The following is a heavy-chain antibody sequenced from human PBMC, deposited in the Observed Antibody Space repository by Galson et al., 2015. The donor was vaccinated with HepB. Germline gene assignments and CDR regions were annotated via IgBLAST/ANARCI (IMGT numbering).Heavy chain of an antibody. V-gene: IGHV3-30*18. Sequence: SLRLSCAASGFTFSSCAMHWVRQAPGKGLEWVAVISSGERNEFYADSVRGRFTISRDNAKNTLYLQMNSLRPEDTAVYYCAKARGSGRYEVDYWGQGTLVTVSS. CDR1: GFTFSSCA. CDR3: AKARGSGRYEVDY. CDR2: ISSGERNE. D-gene: IGHD6-19*01. J-gene: IGHJ4*02.